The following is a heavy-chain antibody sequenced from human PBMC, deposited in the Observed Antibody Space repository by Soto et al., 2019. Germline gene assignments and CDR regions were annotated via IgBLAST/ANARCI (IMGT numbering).Heavy chain of an antibody. CDR1: GFTFSSYW. J-gene: IGHJ6*03. Sequence: GGSLRLSCAASGFTFSSYWMSWVRQAPGKGLEWVANIKQDGSEKYYVDSVKGRFTISRDNAKNSLYLQMNSLRAEDTAVYYCARGYSGYDSNYYYYYMDLWGKGTTVTVSS. V-gene: IGHV3-7*01. D-gene: IGHD5-12*01. CDR3: ARGYSGYDSNYYYYYMDL. CDR2: IKQDGSEK.